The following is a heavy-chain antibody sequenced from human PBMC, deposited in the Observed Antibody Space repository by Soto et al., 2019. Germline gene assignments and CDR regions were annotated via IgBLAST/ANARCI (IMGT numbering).Heavy chain of an antibody. Sequence: QVQMQESGPGLVKPSETLSLTCTVSGDSVRNQYWSWIRRPPGRGLEWIGYIYRSGSTKYNPSLKSLLTISVDTSKHQFSLKLSSVTAADTAVYYCARTLDYGHMDVWGKGTTVTVSS. CDR3: ARTLDYGHMDV. CDR2: IYRSGST. D-gene: IGHD3-16*01. CDR1: GDSVRNQY. V-gene: IGHV4-4*09. J-gene: IGHJ6*03.